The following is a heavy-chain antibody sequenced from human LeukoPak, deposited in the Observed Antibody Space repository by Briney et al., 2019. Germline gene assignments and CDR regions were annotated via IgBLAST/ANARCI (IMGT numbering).Heavy chain of an antibody. V-gene: IGHV4-30-4*01. CDR1: GXSISRGDYY. Sequence: SETLSLTCTVSGXSISRGDYYWSWIRQPPGKGLEWIGYIYHTGSTDCNPSLRSRVTISVDTSKNQFSLKLSSVTAADTAVYYCARAHYFDYWGQGTLVTVSS. J-gene: IGHJ4*02. CDR3: ARAHYFDY. CDR2: IYHTGST.